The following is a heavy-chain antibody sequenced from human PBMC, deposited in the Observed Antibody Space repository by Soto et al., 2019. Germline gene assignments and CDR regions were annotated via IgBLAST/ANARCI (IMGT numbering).Heavy chain of an antibody. CDR2: FDPEDGET. CDR1: GYTLTELS. D-gene: IGHD1-26*01. J-gene: IGHJ5*02. V-gene: IGHV1-24*01. CDR3: ATDPLLVGAIGDVS. Sequence: GASVKVSCKVSGYTLTELSMHWVRQAPGKGLEWMGGFDPEDGETIYAQKFQGRVTMTEDTSTDTAYMELSSLRPEDTAVYYCATDPLLVGAIGDVSWGQGTLVTVSS.